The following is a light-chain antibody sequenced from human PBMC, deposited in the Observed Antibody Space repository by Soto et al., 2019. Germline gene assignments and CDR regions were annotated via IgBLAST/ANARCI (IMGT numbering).Light chain of an antibody. CDR2: AAS. J-gene: IGKJ2*01. V-gene: IGKV1-39*01. Sequence: DIQMTQSPSSLSASVGDRVTITCRASQSISSYLNWYQQKPGKAPKLLIYAASSLQSGVPSRFSGSGAGTDFTLSISSLQPEDFATYYCQQSYSPLVTFGQGTKLEIK. CDR1: QSISSY. CDR3: QQSYSPLVT.